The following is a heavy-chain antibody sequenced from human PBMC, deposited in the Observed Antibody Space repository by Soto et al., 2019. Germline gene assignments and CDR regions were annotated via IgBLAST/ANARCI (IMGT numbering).Heavy chain of an antibody. CDR1: GDSISSDSYY. CDR3: ARQSSGYTYGGGFDY. CDR2: VYYSGRT. Sequence: PSETLSLTCTVSGDSISSDSYYWGWIRQPPGKGLECIGSVYYSGRTCYNPSLESRVTISVDTSKSQFSLNLRSVTAADTAVYYCARQSSGYTYGGGFDYWGQGTLVTVSS. J-gene: IGHJ4*02. V-gene: IGHV4-39*01. D-gene: IGHD5-18*01.